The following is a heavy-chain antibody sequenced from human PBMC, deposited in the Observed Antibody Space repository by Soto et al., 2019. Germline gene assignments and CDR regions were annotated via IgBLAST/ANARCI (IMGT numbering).Heavy chain of an antibody. CDR3: SIIGFGDLLGPDVDY. J-gene: IGHJ4*02. CDR2: IRSKAKSYAT. CDR1: GFTFGGSA. D-gene: IGHD3-10*01. Sequence: EVQLVESGGGLVQPGGSLKLSCAASGFTFGGSAVHWVRQASGNGLDWVGRIRSKAKSYATAYAASVKGRFTISRDDSKNTAYLQMNSLKTEDTAVYYCSIIGFGDLLGPDVDYWGQGTLVTVSS. V-gene: IGHV3-73*01.